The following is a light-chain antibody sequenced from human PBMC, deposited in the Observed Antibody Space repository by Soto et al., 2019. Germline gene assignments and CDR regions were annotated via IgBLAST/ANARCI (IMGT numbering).Light chain of an antibody. J-gene: IGKJ4*01. CDR2: GAS. V-gene: IGKV3-15*01. Sequence: EIVLTQSPATLSVSPGERATLSCRASQSVSSNLAWYQQKPGPAPRLLIYGASTRATGIPARFSGSGSGTEFTLTIYSLQSEDFAIYYCQQYNNWPPLTFGGGTKVEIK. CDR1: QSVSSN. CDR3: QQYNNWPPLT.